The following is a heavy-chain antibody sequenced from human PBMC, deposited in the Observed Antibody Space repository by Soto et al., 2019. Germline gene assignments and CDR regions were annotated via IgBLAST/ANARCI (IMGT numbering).Heavy chain of an antibody. J-gene: IGHJ6*02. CDR2: ISSSSIYT. Sequence: QVQLVESGGGLVKPGGSLRLSCVASGFSISDDYMTWIRQAPGKGLEWVSHISSSSIYTSYAHSVKGRFTISRDNAKNSLYLQMNSLTSEDTAVYYCARDSGSSKYGLDVWCQGTTVIVSS. D-gene: IGHD6-13*01. CDR1: GFSISDDY. CDR3: ARDSGSSKYGLDV. V-gene: IGHV3-11*06.